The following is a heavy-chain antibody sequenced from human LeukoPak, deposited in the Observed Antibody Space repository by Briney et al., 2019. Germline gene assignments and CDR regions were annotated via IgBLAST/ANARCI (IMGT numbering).Heavy chain of an antibody. D-gene: IGHD6-19*01. CDR1: GYSFTSYW. CDR2: IYPGDSDT. V-gene: IGHV5-51*01. Sequence: GESLKISCKGSGYSFTSYWTGWVRQMPGKGLEWMGIIYPGDSDTRYSPSFQGQDTISADKSISTAYLQWSSLKASDTAMYYCARRGGSSGWYNRCFDLWGRGTLVTVSS. J-gene: IGHJ2*01. CDR3: ARRGGSSGWYNRCFDL.